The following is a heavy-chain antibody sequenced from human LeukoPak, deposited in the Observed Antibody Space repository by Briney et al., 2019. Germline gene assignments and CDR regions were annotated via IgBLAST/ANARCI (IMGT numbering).Heavy chain of an antibody. J-gene: IGHJ4*02. D-gene: IGHD6-13*01. Sequence: GGSLRLSCATSGFTFSSYAMSWVRQAPGKGLEWVSGIGASGGSTYYADSVKGRFTISRDNSKNTLYLQMNSLRTEDTAVYYCAKGRTGYIPDYWGQGTPVTVSS. V-gene: IGHV3-23*01. CDR2: IGASGGST. CDR1: GFTFSSYA. CDR3: AKGRTGYIPDY.